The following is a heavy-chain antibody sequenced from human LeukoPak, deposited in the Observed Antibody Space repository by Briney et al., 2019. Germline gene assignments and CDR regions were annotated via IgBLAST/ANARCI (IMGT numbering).Heavy chain of an antibody. CDR3: ATTRTYYGDPHFDY. J-gene: IGHJ4*02. Sequence: SETLSLTCTVSGAPISSYYWTWIRQPPGRGLEWIGSKYYSGSTNYSPSLQSRVTMSVDTSTNQFSLKLSSVTAADTAVYYCATTRTYYGDPHFDYWGQGTLVTVSS. V-gene: IGHV4-59*01. CDR2: KYYSGST. CDR1: GAPISSYY. D-gene: IGHD4-17*01.